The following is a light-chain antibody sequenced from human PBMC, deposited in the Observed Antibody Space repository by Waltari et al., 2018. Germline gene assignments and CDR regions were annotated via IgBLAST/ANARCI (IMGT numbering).Light chain of an antibody. Sequence: DIEITQSPSSLSASAGARVTITCRASQTIADYFKWYQEQPVEAPKLLIWGASSLQRGVPSRFSGSGSGTDFTLTISSLHPEDFATYYCQQSYSTPYTFGQGTELDIK. J-gene: IGKJ2*01. CDR3: QQSYSTPYT. V-gene: IGKV1-39*01. CDR2: GAS. CDR1: QTIADY.